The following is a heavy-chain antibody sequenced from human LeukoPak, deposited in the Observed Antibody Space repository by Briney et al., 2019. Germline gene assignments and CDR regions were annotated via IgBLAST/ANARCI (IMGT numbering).Heavy chain of an antibody. J-gene: IGHJ6*02. D-gene: IGHD6-13*01. Sequence: GGSLRLSCVVSGFTFKNYAMSWVRQAPGKGLECVSSIRDSGNGTDYADSVKGRFTFSRDNSKNTLYLQMNSLRAEDTAVYYCAKARSSSYYYGMDVWGQGTTVTVSS. V-gene: IGHV3-23*01. CDR1: GFTFKNYA. CDR3: AKARSSSYYYGMDV. CDR2: IRDSGNGT.